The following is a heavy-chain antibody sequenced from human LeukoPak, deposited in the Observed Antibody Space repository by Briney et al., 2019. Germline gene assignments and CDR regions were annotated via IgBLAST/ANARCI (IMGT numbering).Heavy chain of an antibody. CDR3: ARGRSSGWYYYFDS. J-gene: IGHJ4*02. CDR2: INHSGST. Sequence: KPSETLSLTCAVYGGSFSGYYWSWIRQPPGKGLEWIGEINHSGSTNYNPSLKSRVTISVDTSKNQFSLKLSSVTAADTAVYYCARGRSSGWYYYFDSWGQGTLVTVSS. V-gene: IGHV4-34*01. D-gene: IGHD6-19*01. CDR1: GGSFSGYY.